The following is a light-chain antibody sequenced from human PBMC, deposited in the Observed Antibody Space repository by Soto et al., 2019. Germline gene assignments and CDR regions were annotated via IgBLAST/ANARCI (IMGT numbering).Light chain of an antibody. CDR1: QSVSSN. CDR2: GAS. J-gene: IGKJ1*01. CDR3: QHYNNWPRT. Sequence: EIVMTQSQATLSVSTGERATLSCRASQSVSSNLAWSQQKPGQAPRLLIYGASTRATGIPARFSGRGSGTEFTLTISSLQSEDFAVSYCQHYNNWPRTFGQGTKVDIK. V-gene: IGKV3-15*01.